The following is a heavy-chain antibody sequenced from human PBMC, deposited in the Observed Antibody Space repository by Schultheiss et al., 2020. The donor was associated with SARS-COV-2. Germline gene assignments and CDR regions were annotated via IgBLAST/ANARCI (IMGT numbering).Heavy chain of an antibody. CDR3: ARHALYCDSFYGVDV. CDR2: IYPGDSNT. V-gene: IGHV5-51*01. D-gene: IGHD4-17*01. J-gene: IGHJ6*02. Sequence: GESLKISCKGSGYDFTNYWIGWVRQMSGKGLEWMGIIYPGDSNTKYSPSFQGQVTISADRSISAAYLQWSSLKASDTAIYYCARHALYCDSFYGVDVWGQGTTVTVSS. CDR1: GYDFTNYW.